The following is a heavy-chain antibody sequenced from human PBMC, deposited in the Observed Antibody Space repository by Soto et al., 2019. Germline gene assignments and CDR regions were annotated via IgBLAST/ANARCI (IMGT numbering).Heavy chain of an antibody. CDR1: GFTFDDYA. Sequence: GGSLRLSCAASGFTFDDYAMHWVRQAPGKGLEWVSSISISSSDRYYADSVRGRFTISRDNAKNALYLQMNSLRADDTAVYFCVRGMNPLFGGQGTLVTVSS. V-gene: IGHV3-21*06. J-gene: IGHJ4*01. CDR3: VRGMNPLF. CDR2: ISISSSDR.